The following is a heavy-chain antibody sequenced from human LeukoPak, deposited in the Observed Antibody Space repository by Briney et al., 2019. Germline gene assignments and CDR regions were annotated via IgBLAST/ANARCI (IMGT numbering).Heavy chain of an antibody. CDR2: ISGSAGST. Sequence: GGSLRLSCAASGFTFSSYAMNWVRQAPGKGLEWVSIISGSAGSTYYADSVKGRFTISRDNSKNTLFLQMNSLRAEDTAVYYCAKDRSLDGGNSNGYFDSWGQGTLVTVSS. CDR3: AKDRSLDGGNSNGYFDS. D-gene: IGHD4-23*01. V-gene: IGHV3-23*01. J-gene: IGHJ4*02. CDR1: GFTFSSYA.